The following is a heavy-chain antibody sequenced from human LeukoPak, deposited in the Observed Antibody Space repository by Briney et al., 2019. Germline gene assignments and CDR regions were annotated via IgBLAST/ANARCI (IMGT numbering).Heavy chain of an antibody. V-gene: IGHV4-34*01. CDR3: ARRRIAIFGVIIDEY. Sequence: SETLSLTFDVDGGSFSGYYWSWIRQAPGKGLEWIGEINNSGSTNYHPSLKSRVTILVDTSKNQFSLKLSSVTAADTAVYYCARRRIAIFGVIIDEYWGQGTLVTVSS. CDR1: GGSFSGYY. J-gene: IGHJ4*02. CDR2: INNSGST. D-gene: IGHD3-3*01.